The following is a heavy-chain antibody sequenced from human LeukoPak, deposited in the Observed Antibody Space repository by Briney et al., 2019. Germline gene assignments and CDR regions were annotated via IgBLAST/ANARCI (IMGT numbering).Heavy chain of an antibody. CDR1: GYSFTRYW. D-gene: IGHD3-9*01. Sequence: VEPLKISCKCSGYSFTRYWIGWVRQMPGKVLNWRWIIYPGDSDTRYSPSFQGQVTISADKSISTAYLQWSSLKASDTAMYYCARLALTGFDPWGQGTLVTVSS. V-gene: IGHV5-51*01. CDR2: IYPGDSDT. CDR3: ARLALTGFDP. J-gene: IGHJ5*02.